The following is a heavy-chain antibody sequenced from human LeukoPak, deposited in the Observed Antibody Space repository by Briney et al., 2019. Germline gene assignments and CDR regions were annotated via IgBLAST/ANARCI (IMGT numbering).Heavy chain of an antibody. Sequence: GESLKISCKGSGYSFSNYWISWVRQMPGKGLEWLGRIRPRDSYINYSPSFKGHVTFSSDKSVNTAYLQWSGLKASDTAMYYCARHAESSGYSSGWDFDYWGQGTLLTVSS. D-gene: IGHD6-25*01. CDR1: GYSFSNYW. CDR3: ARHAESSGYSSGWDFDY. J-gene: IGHJ4*02. V-gene: IGHV5-10-1*01. CDR2: IRPRDSYI.